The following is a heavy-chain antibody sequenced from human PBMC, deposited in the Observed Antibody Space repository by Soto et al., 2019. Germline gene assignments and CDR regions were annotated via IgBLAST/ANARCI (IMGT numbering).Heavy chain of an antibody. CDR3: VKDVIGYCSAGNCFPDSYFDY. D-gene: IGHD2-15*01. CDR1: GFTFDDYA. J-gene: IGHJ4*02. V-gene: IGHV3-9*01. Sequence: PVGSLRLSCAASGFTFDDYAMHWVRQAPGKGLEWVSGISWNSGTKDYADSVKGRFTISRDNAKNSLYLQMSGLRPEDTAFYYCVKDVIGYCSAGNCFPDSYFDYWGQGALVTVSS. CDR2: ISWNSGTK.